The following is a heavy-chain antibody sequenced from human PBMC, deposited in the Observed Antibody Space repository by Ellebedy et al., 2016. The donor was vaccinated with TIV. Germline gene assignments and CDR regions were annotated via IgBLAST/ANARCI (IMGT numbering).Heavy chain of an antibody. Sequence: GESLKISCAASGFSFGSYPMHWVRQAPGKGLEWVALISYDGSHKFYADSMKGRFTISRDNSKNTLYLDINSLRAEDTALYYCASAPTATVDYWGQGTLVIVSA. J-gene: IGHJ4*02. CDR1: GFSFGSYP. CDR3: ASAPTATVDY. CDR2: ISYDGSHK. D-gene: IGHD4-17*01. V-gene: IGHV3-30-3*01.